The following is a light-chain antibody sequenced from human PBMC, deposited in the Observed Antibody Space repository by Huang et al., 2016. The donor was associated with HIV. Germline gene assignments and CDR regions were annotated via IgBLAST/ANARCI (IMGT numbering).Light chain of an antibody. V-gene: IGKV1D-13*01. CDR2: DAS. J-gene: IGKJ4*01. CDR3: QQFNHYPLT. CDR1: QGISNT. Sequence: QLTQSPSSLSASVGDRVTITCRASQGISNTLAWYQQKPGKAPKLLIYDASSLQTGAPSRFSCSGSWTDFTLTISSLQPEDCATYYCQQFNHYPLTFGGGTKVEIE.